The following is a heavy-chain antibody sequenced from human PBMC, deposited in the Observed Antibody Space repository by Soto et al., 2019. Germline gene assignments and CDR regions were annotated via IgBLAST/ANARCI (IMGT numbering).Heavy chain of an antibody. V-gene: IGHV4-4*02. CDR1: GGSFTSNNW. CDR2: IYRTGST. CDR3: ASRDPGTSVDY. Sequence: LSLTCAVSGGSFTSNNWWTWVRRPPGQGLEWIGEIYRTGSTNYNPSLKSRVTISLDKSENQFSLKVTSLTAADTAVYYCASRDPGTSVDYWGQGTLVTVSS. J-gene: IGHJ4*02. D-gene: IGHD1-7*01.